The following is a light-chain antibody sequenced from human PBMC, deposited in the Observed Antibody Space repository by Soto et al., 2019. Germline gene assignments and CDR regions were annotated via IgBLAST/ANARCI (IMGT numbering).Light chain of an antibody. V-gene: IGKV1-5*01. CDR2: DVS. J-gene: IGKJ1*01. CDR1: QFVSRW. CDR3: QQYDTYWT. Sequence: DIQMTQSPSILSASVGDRVTITCRASQFVSRWLAWYQQKPGKAPKLLIYDVSTLESGVPSRFSGSGSGTEFTLTISSLQPDDFATYYCQQYDTYWTFGQGTKVEIK.